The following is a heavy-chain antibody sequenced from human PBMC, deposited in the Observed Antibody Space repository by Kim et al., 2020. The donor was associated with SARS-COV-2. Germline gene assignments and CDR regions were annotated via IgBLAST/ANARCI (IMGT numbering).Heavy chain of an antibody. CDR2: ISNGGSEQ. D-gene: IGHD3-9*01. CDR1: GFMFENYA. CDR3: VTDTALRDGFDTY. Sequence: GGSLRLSCAASGFMFENYAMSWVRQAPGKGLEWVSLISNGGSEQDYALSLKDRFTISRDNSKNTLYLQMDSLRAEDTAFYYCVTDTALRDGFDTYWGQGTLVTVSS. J-gene: IGHJ4*02. V-gene: IGHV3-23*03.